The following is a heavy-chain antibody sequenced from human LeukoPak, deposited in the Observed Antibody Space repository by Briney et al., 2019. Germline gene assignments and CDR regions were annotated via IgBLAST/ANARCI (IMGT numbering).Heavy chain of an antibody. CDR1: GFTFTSYW. J-gene: IGHJ4*02. CDR3: ARGTYGSGSYYGDF. CDR2: VKQDGSET. V-gene: IGHV3-7*01. Sequence: GSLRLSCAASGFTFTSYWMSWVRQAPGKGLEWVANVKQDGSETYYVDSVRGRFTISRDNAKNTLYLQMNSLGPEDTAVYYCARGTYGSGSYYGDFWGQGTLVTVSS. D-gene: IGHD3-10*01.